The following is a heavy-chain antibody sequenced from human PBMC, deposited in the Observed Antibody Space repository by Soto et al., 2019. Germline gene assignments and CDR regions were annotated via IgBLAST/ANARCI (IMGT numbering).Heavy chain of an antibody. Sequence: PGGSLRLSCAASGFRFSDYSMNLARQSPGKGLEWISHISSSGSYIFYADSVKGRFTVSRDNAKNSLFLQMNSLRAEDSAVYYCARERTGHDGLIDSWGQGTQVTVSS. J-gene: IGHJ4*02. V-gene: IGHV3-21*05. CDR2: ISSSGSYI. D-gene: IGHD4-17*01. CDR3: ARERTGHDGLIDS. CDR1: GFRFSDYS.